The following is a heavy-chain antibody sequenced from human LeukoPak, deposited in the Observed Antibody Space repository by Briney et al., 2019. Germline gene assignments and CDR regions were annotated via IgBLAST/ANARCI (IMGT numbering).Heavy chain of an antibody. Sequence: GGSLRLSCAASGFTFSSYAMHWVRQAPGKGLEYVSTIRTNGGSTYYANSVKGRFTISRDNSKNTLYLQMGSLGAEDMAVYYCARGLRDCTSTSCFTYWYFDLWGRGTLVTVSS. V-gene: IGHV3-64*01. CDR3: ARGLRDCTSTSCFTYWYFDL. J-gene: IGHJ2*01. D-gene: IGHD2-2*02. CDR1: GFTFSSYA. CDR2: IRTNGGST.